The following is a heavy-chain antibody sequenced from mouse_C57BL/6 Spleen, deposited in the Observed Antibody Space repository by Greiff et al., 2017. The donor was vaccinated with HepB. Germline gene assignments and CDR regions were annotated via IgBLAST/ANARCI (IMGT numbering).Heavy chain of an antibody. V-gene: IGHV14-3*01. D-gene: IGHD2-2*01. CDR3: ARWLRRGDY. J-gene: IGHJ3*01. CDR2: INPANGNT. CDR1: GFNIKNTC. Sequence: EVQGVEPVAELVRPGASVKLSCTASGFNIKNTCMHWVKQRPEQGLEWIGRINPANGNTKYDPKFPGKATITADNSSNTAYLQLSSLTSEDAAIYYCARWLRRGDYWGQGTLVTVSA.